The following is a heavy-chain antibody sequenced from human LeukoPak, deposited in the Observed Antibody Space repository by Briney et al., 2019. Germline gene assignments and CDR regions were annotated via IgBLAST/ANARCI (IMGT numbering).Heavy chain of an antibody. J-gene: IGHJ1*01. D-gene: IGHD6-13*01. CDR1: GGSISSYY. V-gene: IGHV4-4*07. CDR3: ASVPLAAAGIGPFAPGTRYFQH. Sequence: PSETLSLTCTVSGGSISSYYWSWIRQPAGKGLEWIGRIYTSGSTNYNPSLKSRVTMSVDTSKNQFSLKLSSVTAADTAVYYCASVPLAAAGIGPFAPGTRYFQHWGQGTLVTVSS. CDR2: IYTSGST.